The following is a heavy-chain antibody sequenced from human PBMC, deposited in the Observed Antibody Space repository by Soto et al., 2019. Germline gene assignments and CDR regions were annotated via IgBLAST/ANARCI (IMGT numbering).Heavy chain of an antibody. Sequence: ASAALSLTRSVSCDSISGDSWSWIRQPAGEGLEWLGRVYRGTSNPNPSPKSRLIMSLDTSKNQPSLNLRSVTAADTAVYYCARESLKETITMTLVIDHWGQGTHVTVSS. J-gene: IGHJ4*02. D-gene: IGHD3-22*01. V-gene: IGHV4-4*07. CDR2: VYRGTS. CDR3: ARESLKETITMTLVIDH. CDR1: CDSISGDS.